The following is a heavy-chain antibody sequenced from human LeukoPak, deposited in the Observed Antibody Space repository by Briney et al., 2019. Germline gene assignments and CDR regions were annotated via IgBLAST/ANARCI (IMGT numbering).Heavy chain of an antibody. CDR3: ARDSSGWYGAAIDY. CDR1: GGTFSSYA. V-gene: IGHV1-69*13. CDR2: IIPIFGTA. Sequence: ASVKVSCKASGGTFSSYAISWVRQAPGQGLEWMGGIIPIFGTANYAQKFQGRVTITADESTSTAYMELSSLRSEDTAVYYCARDSSGWYGAAIDYWDQGTLVTVSS. J-gene: IGHJ4*02. D-gene: IGHD6-19*01.